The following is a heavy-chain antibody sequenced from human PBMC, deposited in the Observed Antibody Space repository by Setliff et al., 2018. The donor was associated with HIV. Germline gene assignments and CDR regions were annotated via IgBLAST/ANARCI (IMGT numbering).Heavy chain of an antibody. CDR2: IKQDGSEK. D-gene: IGHD3-22*01. J-gene: IGHJ3*02. V-gene: IGHV3-7*03. CDR1: EVTFSGHW. CDR3: ARTYYYDASGYYRPFDI. Sequence: GGSLRLSCAASEVTFSGHWMSWVRQAPGKGLEWVANIKQDGSEKNYVDFVKGRFTISRDNAKNSLYLQMNSLRAEDTAVYYCARTYYYDASGYYRPFDIWGQGTMVTVSS.